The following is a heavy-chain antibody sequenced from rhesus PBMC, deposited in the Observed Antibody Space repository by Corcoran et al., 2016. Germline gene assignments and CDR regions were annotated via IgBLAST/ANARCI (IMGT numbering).Heavy chain of an antibody. CDR3: ARVGSSWSEWDTVGTEWYFDL. V-gene: IGHV4S14*01. CDR2: IYGSGGSN. J-gene: IGHJ2*01. Sequence: QVQLQESGPGLVKPSETLSLTCAVSGYSIRSGYYWGWIRQPTGKGRAWIGGIYGSGGSNYLNPYLKSRVTLSVDTSKNQFSLKLSSVTAADTAVYYWARVGSSWSEWDTVGTEWYFDLWGPGTPITISS. D-gene: IGHD5-42*01. CDR1: GYSIRSGYY.